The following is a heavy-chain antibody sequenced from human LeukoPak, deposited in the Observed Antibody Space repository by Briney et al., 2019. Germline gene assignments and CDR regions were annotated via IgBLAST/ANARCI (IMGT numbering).Heavy chain of an antibody. D-gene: IGHD3-10*01. CDR2: IYYTGST. Sequence: SETLSLTCTVTGGSISSYYWSWLRQPPGKGLEWVGYIYYTGSTTYNPSLKSRVTISVDTSKNQCSLTLNSVTAADTAAYYCAWTLASGTYIYWAQGTLVTVSS. J-gene: IGHJ4*02. V-gene: IGHV4-59*08. CDR3: AWTLASGTYIY. CDR1: GGSISSYY.